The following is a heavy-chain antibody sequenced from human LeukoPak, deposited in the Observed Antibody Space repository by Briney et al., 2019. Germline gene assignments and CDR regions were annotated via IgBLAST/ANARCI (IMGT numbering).Heavy chain of an antibody. J-gene: IGHJ4*02. D-gene: IGHD2-15*01. CDR1: GFTVSSNY. CDR2: ISGSGGST. CDR3: AKDQEDRGYPSSFDF. V-gene: IGHV3-23*01. Sequence: GGSLRLSCAASGFTVSSNYMSWVRQAPGKGMEWVSAISGSGGSTYYADSVKGRFTISRDNSKNTLYLQMNSLRAEDTAVYYCAKDQEDRGYPSSFDFWGQGTLVTVSS.